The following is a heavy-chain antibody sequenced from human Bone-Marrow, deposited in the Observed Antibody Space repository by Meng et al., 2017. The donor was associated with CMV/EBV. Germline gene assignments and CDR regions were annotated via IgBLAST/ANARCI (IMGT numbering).Heavy chain of an antibody. CDR1: GYTFTGYY. V-gene: IGHV1-2*02. CDR2: INPNSGGT. CDR3: ARAGGYCSSTSCYTTDY. D-gene: IGHD2-2*02. Sequence: ASVKVSCKASGYTFTGYYMHWVRQAPGQGFEWMGWINPNSGGTNYAQKFQGRVTMTRDTSISTAYMELSRLRSDDTAVYYCARAGGYCSSTSCYTTDYWGQGTLVTVSS. J-gene: IGHJ4*02.